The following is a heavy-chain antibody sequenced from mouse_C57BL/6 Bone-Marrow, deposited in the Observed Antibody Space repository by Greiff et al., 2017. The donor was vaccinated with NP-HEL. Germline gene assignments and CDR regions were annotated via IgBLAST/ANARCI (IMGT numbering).Heavy chain of an antibody. CDR3: AITTVGGFDY. D-gene: IGHD1-1*01. Sequence: VQLQQSGPELVKPGASVKISCKASGYTFTDYYMNWVKQSHGKSLEWIGDINPNNGGTSYNQKFKGKATLTVDKSSSTAYMELRSLTSEDSAVYYCAITTVGGFDYWGQGTTLTVSS. J-gene: IGHJ2*01. V-gene: IGHV1-26*01. CDR1: GYTFTDYY. CDR2: INPNNGGT.